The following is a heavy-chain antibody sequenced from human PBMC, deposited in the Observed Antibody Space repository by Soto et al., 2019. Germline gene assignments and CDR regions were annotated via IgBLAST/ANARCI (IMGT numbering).Heavy chain of an antibody. CDR3: ARDRGSGSGAPVQNEAFDI. Sequence: GASMKVSCKASGYIFTSYGITWVRQAPGQGLEWMGWVSAHNGNTNYAPSFQGRVTMTTDTSTNTAYMEVRSLRSDDTAMYYCARDRGSGSGAPVQNEAFDIWGQGTMVTVSS. D-gene: IGHD1-26*01. J-gene: IGHJ3*02. CDR1: GYIFTSYG. CDR2: VSAHNGNT. V-gene: IGHV1-18*01.